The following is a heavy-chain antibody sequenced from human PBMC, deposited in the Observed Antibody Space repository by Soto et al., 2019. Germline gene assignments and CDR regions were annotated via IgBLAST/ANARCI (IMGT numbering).Heavy chain of an antibody. D-gene: IGHD2-2*01. J-gene: IGHJ4*02. CDR2: INSSGGST. CDR1: GYTFTSYY. Sequence: ASVKVSCKASGYTFTSYYMHWVRQASGQGLEWMGIINSSGGSTSYAQKFQGRVTMTRDTSTSTVYMELSSLRSEDTAVYYCALYCSSTSCYAHFDYWGQGTLVTVSS. CDR3: ALYCSSTSCYAHFDY. V-gene: IGHV1-46*01.